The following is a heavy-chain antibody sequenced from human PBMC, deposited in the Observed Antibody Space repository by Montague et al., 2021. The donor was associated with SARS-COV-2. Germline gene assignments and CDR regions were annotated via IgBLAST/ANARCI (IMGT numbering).Heavy chain of an antibody. V-gene: IGHV3-13*04. CDR2: IGTAGGT. CDR3: ARAYYDSSGYWGGYYYYGMDV. Sequence: SLRLSCAAAGFTFSSYDMHWVRQATGKGLEWVSAIGTAGGTYYPGSVKGRFTISRENAKNSLYLQMNSLRAGDTAVYYCARAYYDSSGYWGGYYYYGMDVWGQGTTVTVSS. J-gene: IGHJ6*02. CDR1: GFTFSSYD. D-gene: IGHD3-22*01.